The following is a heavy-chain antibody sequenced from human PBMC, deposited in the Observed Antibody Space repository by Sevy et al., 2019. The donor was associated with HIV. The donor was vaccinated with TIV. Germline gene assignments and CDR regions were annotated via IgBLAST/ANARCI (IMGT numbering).Heavy chain of an antibody. V-gene: IGHV3-21*01. CDR1: GFTFSSYS. CDR2: ISSSSSYI. J-gene: IGHJ4*02. CDR3: ARDRVVYAISGGGYFDS. Sequence: GGSLRLSCAASGFTFSSYSMNWVRQAPGKGLEWVSSISSSSSYIYYPDSVKGRFTISRDKAKNSLYLQMNSLRAEDTAVSYCARDRVVYAISGGGYFDSWGQGTLVTVSS. D-gene: IGHD2-8*02.